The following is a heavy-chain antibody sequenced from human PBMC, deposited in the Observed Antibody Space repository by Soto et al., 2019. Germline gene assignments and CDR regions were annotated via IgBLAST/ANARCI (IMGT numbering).Heavy chain of an antibody. CDR2: ISYDGSNK. J-gene: IGHJ6*02. CDR3: AKDGKSGYYTLPYYPYYGMDV. V-gene: IGHV3-30*18. CDR1: GFTFSSYG. Sequence: GGSLRLSCAASGFTFSSYGMHRVRQAPGKGLEWLAVISYDGSNKYYADSVKGRFTISRDNSKNALYLQMNSLRAEDTAVYYCAKDGKSGYYTLPYYPYYGMDVWGQGTTVTAP. D-gene: IGHD3-3*01.